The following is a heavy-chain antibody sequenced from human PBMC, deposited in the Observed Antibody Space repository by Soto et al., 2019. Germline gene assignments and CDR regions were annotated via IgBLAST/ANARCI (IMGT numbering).Heavy chain of an antibody. CDR2: ISSSGSTI. J-gene: IGHJ5*02. V-gene: IGHV3-11*01. CDR3: ARDSLVGPAAIGGGSIDP. D-gene: IGHD2-2*01. CDR1: GFTFSDYY. Sequence: QVQLVESGGGLVKPGGSLRLSCAASGFTFSDYYMSWIRQAPGKGLEWVSYISSSGSTIYYADSVKGRFTISRDNAKKLLYLKINSLRREDTAVYYFARDSLVGPAAIGGGSIDPRGQGTLVTVSS.